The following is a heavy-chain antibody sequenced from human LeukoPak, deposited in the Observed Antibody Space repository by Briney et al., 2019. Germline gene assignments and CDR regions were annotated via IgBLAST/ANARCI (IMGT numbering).Heavy chain of an antibody. D-gene: IGHD3-3*01. J-gene: IGHJ4*02. V-gene: IGHV3-23*01. CDR3: AKANTIFGVVTAADY. CDR2: ISGSGGST. CDR1: GFTFSSYG. Sequence: PGGSLRLSCAASGFTFSSYGMSWVRQAPGKGLEWVSGISGSGGSTYYADSVKGRFTISRDNSKNTLYLQMNSLRAEDTAVYYCAKANTIFGVVTAADYWGQGTLVTVSS.